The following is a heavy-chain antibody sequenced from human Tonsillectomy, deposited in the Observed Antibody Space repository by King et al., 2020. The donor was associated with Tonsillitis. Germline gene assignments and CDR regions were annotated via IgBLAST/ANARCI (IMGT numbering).Heavy chain of an antibody. V-gene: IGHV3-23*04. CDR3: AKDEYYDFWSAPGWFDP. J-gene: IGHJ5*02. CDR1: GFTFSSYA. D-gene: IGHD3-3*01. Sequence: VQLVESGGGLVQPGGSLRLSCAASGFTFSSYAMSWVRQAPGKGLEWVSAISGSGGSTYYADSVKGRFTISRDNSKNTLYLQMNSLRAEDTAVYYCAKDEYYDFWSAPGWFDPWGQGTLVTVSS. CDR2: ISGSGGST.